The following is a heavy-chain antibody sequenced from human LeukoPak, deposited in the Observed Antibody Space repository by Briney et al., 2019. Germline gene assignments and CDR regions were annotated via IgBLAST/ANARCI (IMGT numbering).Heavy chain of an antibody. CDR3: TQTYYYEITNVNPFDY. J-gene: IGHJ4*02. V-gene: IGHV3-15*01. Sequence: GGSLRLSCTVSGNSFSDSWMTWVRQAPGKGLEWVGRIKRKTDGGTTDYSSLVKGRFIISRDDSTNTLYLQMNSLKPEDTAVYFCTQTYYYEITNVNPFDYWGQGTLVTVSS. CDR1: GNSFSDSW. CDR2: IKRKTDGGTT. D-gene: IGHD3-22*01.